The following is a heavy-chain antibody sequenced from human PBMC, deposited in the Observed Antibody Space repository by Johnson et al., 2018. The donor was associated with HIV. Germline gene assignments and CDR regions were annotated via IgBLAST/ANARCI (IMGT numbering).Heavy chain of an antibody. CDR1: GFTVSSNY. D-gene: IGHD6-13*01. V-gene: IGHV3-23*04. CDR2: ISGGGSGT. Sequence: VQLVESGGGVVQPGRSLRLSCVASGFTVSSNYMNWVRQAPGKGLQWVSTISGGGSGTYYADSVKGRYTISRDNSKNTLSLQMNSLSVEDTAIYYCARESVALVAFDIWGQGTMVTVSS. J-gene: IGHJ3*02. CDR3: ARESVALVAFDI.